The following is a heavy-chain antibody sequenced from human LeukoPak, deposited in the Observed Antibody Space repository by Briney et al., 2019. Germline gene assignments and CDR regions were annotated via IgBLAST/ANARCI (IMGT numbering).Heavy chain of an antibody. CDR3: ATPRSSGWYDY. D-gene: IGHD6-19*01. CDR1: GYTFTSYA. CDR2: INAGNGNT. V-gene: IGHV1-3*01. Sequence: ASVKVSCKASGYTFTSYAMHWVRQAPGQRLEWMGWINAGNGNTKYSQKFQGRVTITRDTSASTACMELSSLRSEDTAVYYCATPRSSGWYDYWGQGTLVTVSS. J-gene: IGHJ4*02.